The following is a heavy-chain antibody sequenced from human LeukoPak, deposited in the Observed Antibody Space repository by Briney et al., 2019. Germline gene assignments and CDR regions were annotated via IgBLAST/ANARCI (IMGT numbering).Heavy chain of an antibody. J-gene: IGHJ6*02. CDR3: ARAGKAYGMDV. Sequence: GGSLRLSCAASGFTFSSYSMHWVRQVPGKGLVWVLRINSDGSSTSYADSVKGRFTFSRDNAKNTLYLQMNSLRAEDTAVYYCARAGKAYGMDVWGQGTTVTVSS. CDR2: INSDGSST. V-gene: IGHV3-74*01. D-gene: IGHD1-14*01. CDR1: GFTFSSYS.